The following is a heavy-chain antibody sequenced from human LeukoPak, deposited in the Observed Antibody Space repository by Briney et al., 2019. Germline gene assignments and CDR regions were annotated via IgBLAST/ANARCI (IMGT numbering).Heavy chain of an antibody. CDR1: GGSISSSTYY. J-gene: IGHJ5*02. CDR3: ARHILEEHWFDP. Sequence: SETLSLNCTVSGGSISSSTYYWGWIRQPPGKGLEWIGTIYYSGSAYYNPSLKSRVTISVDTSKNRFSLKVSSVTAADTAVYYCARHILEEHWFDPWGLGTLVIVSS. D-gene: IGHD1-1*01. V-gene: IGHV4-39*07. CDR2: IYYSGSA.